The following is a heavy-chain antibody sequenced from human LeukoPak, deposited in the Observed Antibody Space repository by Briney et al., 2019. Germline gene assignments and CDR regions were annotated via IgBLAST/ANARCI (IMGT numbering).Heavy chain of an antibody. V-gene: IGHV3-11*01. CDR2: ISSSGSTI. Sequence: GGSLRLSCAASGFTFSDYYMSWIRQAPGKGLEWASYISSSGSTIYYADSVKGRFTISRDNAKNSLYLQMNSLRAEDTAVYYCARVGARGSSYYFDYWGQGTLVTVSS. CDR3: ARVGARGSSYYFDY. D-gene: IGHD3-16*01. CDR1: GFTFSDYY. J-gene: IGHJ4*02.